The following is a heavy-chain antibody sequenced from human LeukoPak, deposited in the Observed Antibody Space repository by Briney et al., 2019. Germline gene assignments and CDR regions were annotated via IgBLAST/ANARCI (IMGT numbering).Heavy chain of an antibody. V-gene: IGHV4-61*01. CDR1: GGSVRSGSYY. D-gene: IGHD3-10*01. CDR3: ARDRMVRGVIIPPYYLDY. Sequence: SETLSLTCTVSGGSVRSGSYYWSWIRQPPGKGLEWIGYIYYSGSTNYNPSLRSRVTISVDTSKNQFSLKLSSVTAADTAVYYCARDRMVRGVIIPPYYLDYWGQGTLVTVSS. CDR2: IYYSGST. J-gene: IGHJ4*02.